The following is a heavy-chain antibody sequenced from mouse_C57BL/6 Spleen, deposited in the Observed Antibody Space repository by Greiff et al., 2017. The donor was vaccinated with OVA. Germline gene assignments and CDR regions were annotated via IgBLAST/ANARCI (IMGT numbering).Heavy chain of an antibody. V-gene: IGHV1-81*01. D-gene: IGHD1-1*01. CDR2: IYPRSGNT. Sequence: VQLQQSGAELARPGASVKLSCKASGYTFTSYGISWVKQRTGQGLEWIGEIYPRSGNTYYNEKFKGKATLTADKSSSTAYMELRSLTSEDSAVYFGARSGITTVVPYAMDYWGQGTSVTVSS. J-gene: IGHJ4*01. CDR1: GYTFTSYG. CDR3: ARSGITTVVPYAMDY.